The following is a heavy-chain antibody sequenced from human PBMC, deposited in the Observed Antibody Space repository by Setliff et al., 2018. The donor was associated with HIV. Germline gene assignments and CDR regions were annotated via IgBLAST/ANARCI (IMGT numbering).Heavy chain of an antibody. CDR3: ARVGGPYYDLLTGYYGAVDY. D-gene: IGHD3-9*01. J-gene: IGHJ4*02. V-gene: IGHV1-24*01. CDR2: FDPEDGET. CDR1: GYTLTELS. Sequence: ASVKVSCKISGYTLTELSIHWVRQAPGKGLEWMANFDPEDGETFYAQKFQGRLTMTEDTSTDTAYMELSSLRSDDTAVYYCARVGGPYYDLLTGYYGAVDYWGQGTLVTVSS.